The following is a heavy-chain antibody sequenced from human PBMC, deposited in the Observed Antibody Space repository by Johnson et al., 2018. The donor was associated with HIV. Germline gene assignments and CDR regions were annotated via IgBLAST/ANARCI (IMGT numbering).Heavy chain of an antibody. CDR2: ISYDGSNK. CDR1: GFTFSSYA. J-gene: IGHJ3*01. D-gene: IGHD2/OR15-2a*01. CDR3: AKLNTFFAFDL. V-gene: IGHV3-30*04. Sequence: QVQLVESGGGVVQPGRSLRLSCAASGFTFSSYAMHWVRQAPGKGLEWVAVISYDGSNKYYADSVKGRFTISRDNSKNTLYLQMNSLRAEDTAVYHCAKLNTFFAFDLWGQGTTVTVSS.